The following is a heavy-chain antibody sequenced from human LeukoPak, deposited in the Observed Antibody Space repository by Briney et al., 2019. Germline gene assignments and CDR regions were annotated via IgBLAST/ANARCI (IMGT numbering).Heavy chain of an antibody. Sequence: ASVKVSCKASGYTFTRHYMHWGRQAPGQGLEWMGVIHPSGGSTSYAQNFQGRVTMTRDTSTSTVYVELSSLRSDDTAFYYCARATLDAAMVYWYFDLWGRGTLVTVSS. V-gene: IGHV1-46*01. J-gene: IGHJ2*01. CDR1: GYTFTRHY. CDR2: IHPSGGST. D-gene: IGHD5-18*01. CDR3: ARATLDAAMVYWYFDL.